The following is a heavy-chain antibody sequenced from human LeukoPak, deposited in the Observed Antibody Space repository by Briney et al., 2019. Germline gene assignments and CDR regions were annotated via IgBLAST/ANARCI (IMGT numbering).Heavy chain of an antibody. V-gene: IGHV4-4*09. CDR1: GGSISSYY. CDR2: IYTSGST. J-gene: IGHJ5*02. CDR3: ARYGSGSTWFDP. Sequence: PETLSLTRTVSGGSISSYYWSWIRQPPGKGLEWIGYIYTSGSTNYNPSLKSRVTISVDTSKNQFSLKLSSVTAADTAVYYCARYGSGSTWFDPWGQGTLVTVSS. D-gene: IGHD3-10*01.